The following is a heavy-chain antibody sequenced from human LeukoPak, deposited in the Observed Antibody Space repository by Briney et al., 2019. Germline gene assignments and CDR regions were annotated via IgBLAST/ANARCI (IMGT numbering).Heavy chain of an antibody. J-gene: IGHJ4*02. V-gene: IGHV1-2*02. CDR1: GYTFTGYY. CDR3: VRAGELDY. CDR2: SNPNSGGT. Sequence: GASVKVSCKASGYTFTGYYMHWVRQAPGQGLEWMGWSNPNSGGTNSAEKFQGRVTMTRDTSITTAYMELTILSSDDTAVFYCVRAGELDYWGQGTLVTVSS. D-gene: IGHD7-27*01.